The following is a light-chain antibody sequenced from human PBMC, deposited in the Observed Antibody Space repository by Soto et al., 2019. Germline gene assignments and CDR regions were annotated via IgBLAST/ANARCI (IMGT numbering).Light chain of an antibody. Sequence: DIPMTQSPSSLSASVGDRVTITCRASQSISSYFNWYQQKPGKAPKLLIYAASSLQSGVPSRFSGSGSGTDFTLTISSLQPEDFATYYCQQSYSTLPITFGQGTRLEIK. J-gene: IGKJ5*01. CDR3: QQSYSTLPIT. CDR1: QSISSY. V-gene: IGKV1-39*01. CDR2: AAS.